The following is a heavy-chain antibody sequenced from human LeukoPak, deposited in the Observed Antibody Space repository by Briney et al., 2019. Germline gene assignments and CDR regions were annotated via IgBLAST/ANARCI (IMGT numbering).Heavy chain of an antibody. J-gene: IGHJ6*02. V-gene: IGHV3-9*01. CDR1: GFTFVNYA. Sequence: GGSLRLSCAVSGFTFVNYAIHWVRQAPGKGLEWVSGFDYNSGRIDYADSVKGRFTISRDNAKNSLYLQMNSLRVEDTALYYCTKDVTPGGADVWGQGTTVTVSS. CDR2: FDYNSGRI. D-gene: IGHD1-14*01. CDR3: TKDVTPGGADV.